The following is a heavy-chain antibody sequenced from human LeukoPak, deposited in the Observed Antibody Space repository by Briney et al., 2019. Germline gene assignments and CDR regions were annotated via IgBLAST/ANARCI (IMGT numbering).Heavy chain of an antibody. D-gene: IGHD3-3*01. J-gene: IGHJ6*03. CDR1: GFTFSSYS. Sequence: PGGSLRLSCAASGFTFSSYSMNWVRQAPGKGLEWVSSISSSSSYIYCADSVKGRFTISRDNAKNSLYLQMNSLRAEDTAVYYCARESTIFGVVGYYYYYMDVWGKGTTVTVSS. V-gene: IGHV3-21*01. CDR2: ISSSSSYI. CDR3: ARESTIFGVVGYYYYYMDV.